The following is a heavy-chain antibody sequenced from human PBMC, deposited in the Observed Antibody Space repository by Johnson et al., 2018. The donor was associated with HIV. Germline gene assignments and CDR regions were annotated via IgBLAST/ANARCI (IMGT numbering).Heavy chain of an antibody. J-gene: IGHJ3*02. CDR1: GFTFDDYG. Sequence: VQLVESGGGVVRPGGSLRLSCAASGFTFDDYGMSWVRQAPGKGLEWVSGINWNGGSTGYADSVKGRFTISRDNAKNSLYRPMNSLRAEDTAFYYCATESLFCSGGSCQDAFDIWGQGTMVTVSS. CDR3: ATESLFCSGGSCQDAFDI. V-gene: IGHV3-20*04. CDR2: INWNGGST. D-gene: IGHD2-15*01.